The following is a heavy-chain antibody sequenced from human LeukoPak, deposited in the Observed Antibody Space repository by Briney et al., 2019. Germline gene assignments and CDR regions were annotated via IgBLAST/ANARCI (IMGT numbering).Heavy chain of an antibody. CDR3: ARAGFGDYYYYYYMDV. CDR1: GGSISNYY. V-gene: IGHV4-4*07. D-gene: IGHD2-21*02. J-gene: IGHJ6*03. CDR2: IYSSGST. Sequence: SETLSLTCTVSGGSISNYYWSWIRQPAGKGLEWIWRIYSSGSTNYNPSLKSRVTISVDKSKNQFSLRLSSVTAADTAVYYCARAGFGDYYYYYYMDVWGKGTTVTVSS.